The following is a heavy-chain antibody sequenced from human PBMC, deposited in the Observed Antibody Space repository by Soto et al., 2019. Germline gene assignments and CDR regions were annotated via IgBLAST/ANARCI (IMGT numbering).Heavy chain of an antibody. V-gene: IGHV3-30*18. CDR3: AKDAVGAQGIFDY. CDR2: ISYDGSNK. Sequence: VAVISYDGSNKYYADSVKGRFTISRDNSKNTLYLQMNSLRAEDTAVYYCAKDAVGAQGIFDYWGQGTLVTVSS. D-gene: IGHD3-16*01. J-gene: IGHJ4*02.